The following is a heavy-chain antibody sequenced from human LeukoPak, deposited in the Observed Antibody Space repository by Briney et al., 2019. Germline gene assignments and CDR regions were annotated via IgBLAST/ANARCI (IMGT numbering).Heavy chain of an antibody. Sequence: SETLSLTCTVSGYSISSSYYWGWIRQPPGKGLEWFGGIYHSGSTYYNPSLKSRVTISVDTSKNQFSLRLSSVTAADTAVYYCARGLYSSSSYDYWGQGTLVTVSS. CDR1: GYSISSSYY. CDR2: IYHSGST. J-gene: IGHJ4*02. CDR3: ARGLYSSSSYDY. V-gene: IGHV4-38-2*02. D-gene: IGHD6-6*01.